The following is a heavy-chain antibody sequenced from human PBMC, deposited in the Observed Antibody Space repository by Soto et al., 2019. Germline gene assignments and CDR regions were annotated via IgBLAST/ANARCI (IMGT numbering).Heavy chain of an antibody. J-gene: IGHJ3*02. D-gene: IGHD3-22*01. CDR1: GYTFTSYG. CDR2: ISAYNGNT. Sequence: ASVKVSCKASGYTFTSYGISWVRQAPGQGLEWMGWISAYNGNTNYAQKLQGRVTMTTDTSTSTAYMELRSLRSDDTAVYYRARDASTYYYDSSGYVSAFDIWGQGTMVTVPS. V-gene: IGHV1-18*01. CDR3: ARDASTYYYDSSGYVSAFDI.